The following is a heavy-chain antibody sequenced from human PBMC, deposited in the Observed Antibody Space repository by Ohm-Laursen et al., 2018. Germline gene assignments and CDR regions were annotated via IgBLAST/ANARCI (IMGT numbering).Heavy chain of an antibody. D-gene: IGHD2-8*01. CDR2: ISAYNGNT. CDR3: ARDIVLMVYVAGMDV. Sequence: ASVKVSCKASGYTFTSYGIGWVRQAPGQGLEWMGWISAYNGNTNYAQKLQGRVTMTTDTSTSTAYMELRSLRSDDTAVYYCARDIVLMVYVAGMDVWGQGTTVTVSS. CDR1: GYTFTSYG. V-gene: IGHV1-18*01. J-gene: IGHJ6*02.